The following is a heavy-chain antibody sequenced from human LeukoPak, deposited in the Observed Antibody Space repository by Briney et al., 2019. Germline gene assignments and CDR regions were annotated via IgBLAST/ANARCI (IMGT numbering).Heavy chain of an antibody. Sequence: GASVKVSCKASGYIFTGYYMHWVRQARGQRLGWIGWIFVGSGNTNYAQKFQERVTITRDMSTSTAYMELTSLRSEDTAVYYCAADLNYYDSSGSGDYWGQGTLVTVSS. CDR2: IFVGSGNT. V-gene: IGHV1-58*02. CDR3: AADLNYYDSSGSGDY. D-gene: IGHD3-22*01. CDR1: GYIFTGYY. J-gene: IGHJ4*02.